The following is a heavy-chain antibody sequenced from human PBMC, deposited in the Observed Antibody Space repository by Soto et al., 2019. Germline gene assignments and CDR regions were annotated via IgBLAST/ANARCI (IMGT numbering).Heavy chain of an antibody. CDR3: ARSLSIAARPDWFDP. D-gene: IGHD6-6*01. CDR2: IYYSGST. J-gene: IGHJ5*02. Sequence: TLSLTCTVSGGSISSSSYYWGWIRQPPGKGLEWIGSIYYSGSTYYNPSLKSRVTISVDTSKNQFSLKLSSVTAADTAVYYCARSLSIAARPDWFDPWGQGTLVTVSS. V-gene: IGHV4-39*01. CDR1: GGSISSSSYY.